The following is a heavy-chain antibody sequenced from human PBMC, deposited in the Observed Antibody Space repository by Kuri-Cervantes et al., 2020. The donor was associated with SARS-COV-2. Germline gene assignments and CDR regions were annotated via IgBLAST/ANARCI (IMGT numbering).Heavy chain of an antibody. CDR2: ISSSGSTI. V-gene: IGHV3-11*04. J-gene: IGHJ6*03. D-gene: IGHD2-2*02. CDR1: GFTFSSYW. Sequence: GESLKISCAASGFTFSSYWMSWIRQAPGEGLEWVSYISSSGSTIYYADSVKGRFTISRDNAKNSLYLQMNSLRAEDTAVYYCARGVVPAAIRYYYYYYYMDVWGKGTTVTVSS. CDR3: ARGVVPAAIRYYYYYYYMDV.